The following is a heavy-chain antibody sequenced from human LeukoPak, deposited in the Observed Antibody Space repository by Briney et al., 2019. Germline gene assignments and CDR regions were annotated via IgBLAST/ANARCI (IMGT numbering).Heavy chain of an antibody. CDR2: IWYDRSKK. V-gene: IGHV3-33*06. CDR1: GFTFSSYG. D-gene: IGHD1-26*01. CDR3: AKGQYTGTSFFDY. Sequence: GGSLRLSCAASGFTFSSYGIHWVRQAPGKGLEWVAVIWYDRSKKYYADSVKGRFTISRDNSKNTVDLQMDSLRAEDTAVYYCAKGQYTGTSFFDYWGQGTLVTVSS. J-gene: IGHJ4*02.